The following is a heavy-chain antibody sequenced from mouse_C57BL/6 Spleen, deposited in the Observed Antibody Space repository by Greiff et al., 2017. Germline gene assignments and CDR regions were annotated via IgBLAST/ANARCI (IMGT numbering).Heavy chain of an antibody. Sequence: QVQLKQSGAELVKPGASVKISCKASGYAFSSYWMNWVKQRPGKGLEWIGQIYPGDGDTNYNGKFKGKATLTADKSSSTAYMQLSSLTSEDSAVYFCARFGTTVVHFDYWGQGTTLTVSS. CDR2: IYPGDGDT. V-gene: IGHV1-80*01. CDR3: ARFGTTVVHFDY. D-gene: IGHD1-1*01. J-gene: IGHJ2*01. CDR1: GYAFSSYW.